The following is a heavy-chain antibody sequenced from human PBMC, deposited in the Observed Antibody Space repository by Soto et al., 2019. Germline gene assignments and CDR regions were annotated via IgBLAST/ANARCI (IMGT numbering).Heavy chain of an antibody. CDR1: GFTFDDYA. CDR3: AKALYGSSSSPIDY. CDR2: ITWNSGYI. Sequence: PGGYLRLSCAASGFTFDDYAMHWVRQAPGKGLEWVSYITWNSGYIGYADSVKGRFTISRDNANNSLYLQMNSLKPEDTAFYYCAKALYGSSSSPIDYWGQGTLVTVSS. D-gene: IGHD6-13*01. J-gene: IGHJ4*02. V-gene: IGHV3-9*01.